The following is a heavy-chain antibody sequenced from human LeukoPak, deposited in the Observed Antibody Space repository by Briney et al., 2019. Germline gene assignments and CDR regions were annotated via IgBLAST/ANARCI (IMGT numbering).Heavy chain of an antibody. CDR1: GFTFDDYA. D-gene: IGHD2-15*01. CDR3: AKDMYGRGSFFDY. V-gene: IGHV3-9*01. CDR2: ISWNSGSI. Sequence: PGGSLRLSCAASGFTFDDYAMHWVRQAPGKGLEWVSGISWNSGSIGYADSVKGRFTISRDNAKNSLYLQMNSLRAEDTALYYCAKDMYGRGSFFDYWGQGTLVTVSS. J-gene: IGHJ4*02.